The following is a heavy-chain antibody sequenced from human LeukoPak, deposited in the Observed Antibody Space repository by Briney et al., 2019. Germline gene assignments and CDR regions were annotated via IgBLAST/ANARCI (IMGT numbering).Heavy chain of an antibody. CDR2: SSSGSSTI. CDR3: ARMSSGSYLFDY. V-gene: IGHV3-48*01. CDR1: GFAFSSYS. J-gene: IGHJ4*02. Sequence: GGSLRLSCAASGFAFSSYSMNWVRQAPGKGVEWLSYSSSGSSTIYYADSVKGRFTISKDNAKNSLYLQMNSLRAEDTAVYYCARMSSGSYLFDYWGQGTLVTVSS. D-gene: IGHD3-10*01.